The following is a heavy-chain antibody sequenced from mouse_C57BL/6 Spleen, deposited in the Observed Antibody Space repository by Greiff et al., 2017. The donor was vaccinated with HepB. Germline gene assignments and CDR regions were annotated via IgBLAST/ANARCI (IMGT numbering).Heavy chain of an antibody. Sequence: EVKLVESGGGLVKPGGSLKLSCAASGFTFSSYTMSWVRQTPEKRLEWVATISGGGGNTYYPDSVKGRFTISRDNAKNTLYLQMSSLRSEDTALYYCARNSPYAMDYWGHGTSVTVSS. CDR2: ISGGGGNT. J-gene: IGHJ4*01. CDR1: GFTFSSYT. CDR3: ARNSPYAMDY. V-gene: IGHV5-9*01.